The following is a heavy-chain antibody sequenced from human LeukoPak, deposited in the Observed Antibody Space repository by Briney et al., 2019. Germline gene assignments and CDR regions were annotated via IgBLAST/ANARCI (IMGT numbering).Heavy chain of an antibody. CDR1: GFTFPIYS. D-gene: IGHD6-19*01. CDR2: ISSSSNYI. Sequence: NLGGSLRLSCAASGFTFPIYSMNWVRQAPGKGLEWVSSISSSSNYIYYADSVKGRFTISRDNAKNSLYLQMNSLRAEDTAVYYCARDPQWLLNWGQGTLVTVSS. J-gene: IGHJ4*02. V-gene: IGHV3-21*01. CDR3: ARDPQWLLN.